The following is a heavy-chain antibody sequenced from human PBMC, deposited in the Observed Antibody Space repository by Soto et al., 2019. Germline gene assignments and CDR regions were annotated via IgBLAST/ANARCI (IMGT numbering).Heavy chain of an antibody. CDR2: VYYSGSV. V-gene: IGHV4-59*01. CDR1: GVSLTGYH. D-gene: IGHD3-10*01. Sequence: QVHLQESGPGLVKPSETLSLTCNVSGVSLTGYHWNWIRQPPGKTLEWIGFVYYSGSVSYNPSLKGRVSISVDRSKNQFSLRLTSVTAADTAVYYCARRLNLGSFDHWGQGTLVTVSS. J-gene: IGHJ5*02. CDR3: ARRLNLGSFDH.